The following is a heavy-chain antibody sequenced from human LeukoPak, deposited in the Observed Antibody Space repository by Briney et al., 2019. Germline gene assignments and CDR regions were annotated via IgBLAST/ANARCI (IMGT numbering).Heavy chain of an antibody. CDR3: ARYAAGDHAFDY. CDR1: GGSFSAYY. CDR2: INHRGST. J-gene: IGHJ4*02. V-gene: IGHV4-34*01. Sequence: SETLSLTCAVYGGSFSAYYWSWIRQPPGKGLEWIGEINHRGSTNYNPSLKSRVAISVDSSKNQFSLKLSSVTAADTAVYYCARYAAGDHAFDYWGQGTLVTVSS. D-gene: IGHD2-2*01.